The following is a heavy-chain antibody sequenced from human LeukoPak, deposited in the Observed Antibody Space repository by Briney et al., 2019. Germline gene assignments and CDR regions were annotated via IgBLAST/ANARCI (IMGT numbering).Heavy chain of an antibody. J-gene: IGHJ5*02. Sequence: PSETLSLTCTVSGYSISSGYYWGWIRQPPGKGLEWIGSIYHSGSTYYNPSLKSRVTISVDTSKNQFSLKLSSVTAADTAVYYCARDTVDIVAKFNWFDPWGQGTLVTVSS. D-gene: IGHD5-12*01. CDR2: IYHSGST. CDR1: GYSISSGYY. CDR3: ARDTVDIVAKFNWFDP. V-gene: IGHV4-38-2*02.